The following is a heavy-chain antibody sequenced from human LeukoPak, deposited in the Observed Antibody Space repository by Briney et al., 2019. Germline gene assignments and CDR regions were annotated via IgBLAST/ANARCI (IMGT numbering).Heavy chain of an antibody. CDR2: ISSRGNTI. J-gene: IGHJ4*02. V-gene: IGHV3-11*01. CDR3: ARVVVVAATSFYYFDY. D-gene: IGHD2-15*01. Sequence: PGGSLRLSCAASGFAFSDYYMSWIRQAPGKGLEWVSYISSRGNTISDADSVKGRFTISRDNAKNSLYLQMNSLRAEDTAVYYCARVVVVAATSFYYFDYWGQGTLVTVSS. CDR1: GFAFSDYY.